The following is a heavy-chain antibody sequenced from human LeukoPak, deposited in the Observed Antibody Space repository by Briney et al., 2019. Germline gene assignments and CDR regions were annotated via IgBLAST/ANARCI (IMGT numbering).Heavy chain of an antibody. CDR1: GFTVSSNY. J-gene: IGHJ4*02. D-gene: IGHD1-1*01. Sequence: HPGGSLRLSCAASGFTVSSNYMSWVRQAPGKGLEWVSVIYGGVNTVYADSVQGRFTISRDNSKNTLYLQMSSLGAEDTAVYYCAKSPKTGFLFDYWGKGTLVTVSS. CDR2: IYGGVNT. CDR3: AKSPKTGFLFDY. V-gene: IGHV3-66*01.